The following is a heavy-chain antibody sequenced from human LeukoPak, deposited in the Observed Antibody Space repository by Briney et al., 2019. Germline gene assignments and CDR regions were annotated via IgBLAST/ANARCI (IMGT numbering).Heavy chain of an antibody. Sequence: GASVKVSCKASGGTFSSSAISWVRQAPGQGLEWMGGIIPIFGTANYAQKFQGRVTITTDESTSTAYMELSSLRSEDTAVYYCARDHPGLDGDYLGMYWFDPWGQGTLVTVSS. V-gene: IGHV1-69*05. CDR1: GGTFSSSA. J-gene: IGHJ5*02. D-gene: IGHD4-17*01. CDR2: IIPIFGTA. CDR3: ARDHPGLDGDYLGMYWFDP.